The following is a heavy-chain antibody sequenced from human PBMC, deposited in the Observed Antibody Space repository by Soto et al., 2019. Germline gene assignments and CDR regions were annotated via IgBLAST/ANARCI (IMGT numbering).Heavy chain of an antibody. D-gene: IGHD5-12*01. CDR3: AREKERRDGYNRYYYYGMDV. V-gene: IGHV3-33*01. Sequence: PGGSLRLSCAASGFTFSSYGMHWVRQAPGKGLEWVAVIWYDGSNKYYADSVKGRFTISRDNSKNTLYLQMNSLRAEDTAVYYCAREKERRDGYNRYYYYGMDVWGQGTTVTVSS. CDR1: GFTFSSYG. J-gene: IGHJ6*02. CDR2: IWYDGSNK.